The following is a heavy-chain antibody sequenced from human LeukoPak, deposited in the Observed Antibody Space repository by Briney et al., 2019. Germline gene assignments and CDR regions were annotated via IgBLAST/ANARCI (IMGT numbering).Heavy chain of an antibody. CDR1: GGTFSSYA. J-gene: IGHJ4*02. CDR3: ARDGDYCSSTSCYEMFDY. Sequence: ASVKVSCKASGGTFSSYAISWVRQAPGQGLEWMGWISAYNGNTNYAQKLQGRVTMTTDTSTSTAYMELRSLRSDDTAVYYCARDGDYCSSTSCYEMFDYWGQGTLVTVSS. D-gene: IGHD2-2*01. V-gene: IGHV1-18*01. CDR2: ISAYNGNT.